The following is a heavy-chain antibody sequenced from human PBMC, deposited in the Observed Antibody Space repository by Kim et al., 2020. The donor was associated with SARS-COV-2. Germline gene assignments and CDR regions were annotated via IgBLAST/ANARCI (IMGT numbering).Heavy chain of an antibody. J-gene: IGHJ4*02. CDR2: IATDGSST. Sequence: GGSLRLSCAASGFTFSSGWMHWVRQAPGKGLMWVARIATDGSSTTYAVSVKGRFTISRDNAENTLYLQMNSLRAEDTAVYFCTRSLYLGSRHGFWGRGTLVTVSP. D-gene: IGHD1-26*01. CDR3: TRSLYLGSRHGF. CDR1: GFTFSSGW. V-gene: IGHV3-74*01.